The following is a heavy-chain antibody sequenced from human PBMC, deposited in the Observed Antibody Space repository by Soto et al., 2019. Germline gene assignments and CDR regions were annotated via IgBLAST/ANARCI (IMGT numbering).Heavy chain of an antibody. D-gene: IGHD2-2*01. Sequence: PSETLSLTCAVSGGSISSGGYSWSWIRQPPGKGLEWIGYLYHSGSTYYNPYLKSRVTISVDTSKNMFSLKLSSVTAADTAVYYCARGSVVVRAGMLERVTHLDYWGQGTLVTVSS. J-gene: IGHJ4*02. CDR2: LYHSGST. CDR1: GGSISSGGYS. CDR3: ARGSVVVRAGMLERVTHLDY. V-gene: IGHV4-30-2*01.